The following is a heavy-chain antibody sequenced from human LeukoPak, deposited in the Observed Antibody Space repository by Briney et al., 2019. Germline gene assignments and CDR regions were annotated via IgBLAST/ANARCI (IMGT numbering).Heavy chain of an antibody. CDR1: GGSISGYY. V-gene: IGHV4-59*01. CDR2: ISYTGTT. CDR3: ARYGSGWAFDY. Sequence: SETLSLTCTVSGGSISGYYWSWIRQPPGKGLEWIGYISYTGTTSYNPSLTSRVTISVDTSTNQFSLKLSSVTAADTAMYYCARYGSGWAFDYWGQGTLVTVSS. J-gene: IGHJ4*02. D-gene: IGHD6-19*01.